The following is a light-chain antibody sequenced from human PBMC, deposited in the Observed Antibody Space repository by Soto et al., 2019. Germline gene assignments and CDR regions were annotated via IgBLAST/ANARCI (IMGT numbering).Light chain of an antibody. CDR1: SXDVGSYNL. CDR2: EGS. CDR3: SSYASSTTPYV. V-gene: IGLV2-14*02. Sequence: QSALTQPASVSGXPXQSXTXSCTXTSXDVGSYNLVSWYQQHPGKAPKLMIYEGSKRPSGVSNRFSGSKSGNTASLTISGLQAEDEADYYCSSYASSTTPYVFGTGTKLTVL. J-gene: IGLJ1*01.